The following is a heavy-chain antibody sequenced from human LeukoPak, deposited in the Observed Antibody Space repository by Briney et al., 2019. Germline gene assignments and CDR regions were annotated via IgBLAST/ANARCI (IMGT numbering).Heavy chain of an antibody. CDR1: GFTFSQYS. D-gene: IGHD5-12*01. V-gene: IGHV3-21*01. CDR2: ISTSSSYI. Sequence: PGGSLRLSCAASGFTFSQYSMNWVSQAPGKGLEWVSSISTSSSYIYYADSVKGRFTVSRNNAKNSLYLQMDSLRAEDTAVYYCARGPSGYHNTGGQGTLVTVSS. CDR3: ARGPSGYHNT. J-gene: IGHJ4*02.